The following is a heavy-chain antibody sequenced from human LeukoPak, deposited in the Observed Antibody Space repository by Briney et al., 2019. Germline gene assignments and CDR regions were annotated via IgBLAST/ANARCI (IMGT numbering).Heavy chain of an antibody. CDR2: ISRDSNYI. V-gene: IGHV3-21*01. J-gene: IGHJ4*02. D-gene: IGHD1-26*01. CDR3: AREELRTYDY. CDR1: GFTFNTYS. Sequence: GGSLRLSCAASGFTFNTYSMNWVRQAPGKGLEWVSSISRDSNYIYYADSVKGRVTISRDNAKNSLYLQMNSLRAEDTAVYYCAREELRTYDYWGQGTLVTVSS.